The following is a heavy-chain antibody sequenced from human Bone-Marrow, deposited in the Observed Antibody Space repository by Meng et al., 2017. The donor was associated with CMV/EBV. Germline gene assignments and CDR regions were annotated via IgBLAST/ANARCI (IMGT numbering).Heavy chain of an antibody. CDR2: INCKSGDT. Sequence: ASVKVSCKGSGYSFSVYYIHWVRQAPGQGLEWLGWINCKSGDTQYSRKILGRVTLTRDTSTSTVYMELTSLKSDDTAVYFCAREVALVLSGSVYAPDVWGQGTTVTVSS. J-gene: IGHJ6*02. CDR1: GYSFSVYY. V-gene: IGHV1-2*02. D-gene: IGHD5/OR15-5a*01. CDR3: AREVALVLSGSVYAPDV.